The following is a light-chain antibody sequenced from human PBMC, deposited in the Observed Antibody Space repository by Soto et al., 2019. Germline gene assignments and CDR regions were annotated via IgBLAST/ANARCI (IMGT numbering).Light chain of an antibody. CDR2: GAS. J-gene: IGKJ2*01. CDR3: QQYNYWPLYT. Sequence: EIVMTQSPTTLSVSPGEGATLSCRASQSLSSNLAWYQQKPGQSPRLLIYGASTRASGIPARFSGSGSGTEFTLTISSLVSEDFAVYYCQQYNYWPLYTFGQGTKLEIK. V-gene: IGKV3-15*01. CDR1: QSLSSN.